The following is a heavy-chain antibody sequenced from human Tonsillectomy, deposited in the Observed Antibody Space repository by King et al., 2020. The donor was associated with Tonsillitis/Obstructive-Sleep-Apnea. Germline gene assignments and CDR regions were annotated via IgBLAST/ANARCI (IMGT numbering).Heavy chain of an antibody. CDR1: GGSFSGYY. D-gene: IGHD3-10*01. J-gene: IGHJ4*02. V-gene: IGHV4-34*01. CDR3: ARRGSGGSAEFDY. CDR2: INHSGST. Sequence: VKLQQWGAGLLKPSETLSLTCAVYGGSFSGYYWSWILQPPGKGLEWIGEINHSGSTNYNPSLKSRVTISVDTSKNQFSLKLSSVTAANTAVYYCARRGSGGSAEFDYWGQGTLVTVSS.